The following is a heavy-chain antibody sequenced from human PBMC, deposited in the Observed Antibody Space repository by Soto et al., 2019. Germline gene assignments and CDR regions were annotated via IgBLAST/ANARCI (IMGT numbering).Heavy chain of an antibody. D-gene: IGHD2-15*01. CDR1: GYTFTSYY. CDR3: ARDRVFFGGKLWEVN. CDR2: INPSGGST. V-gene: IGHV1-46*01. J-gene: IGHJ4*02. Sequence: ASVKVSCKASGYTFTSYYMHWVRQAPGQGLEWMGIINPSGGSTSYAQKFQGRVTMTRDTSTSTVYMELSSLRSEDTAVYYCARDRVFFGGKLWEVNWGQGTLVTVSS.